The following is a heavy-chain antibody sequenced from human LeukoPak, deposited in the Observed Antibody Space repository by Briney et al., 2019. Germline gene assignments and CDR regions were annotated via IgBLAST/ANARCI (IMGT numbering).Heavy chain of an antibody. CDR3: AREGPRGNSQFDY. CDR2: IWYDGSNK. J-gene: IGHJ4*02. Sequence: PGGSLRLSCAASGFTFSSYGMHWVRQAPGEGLEWVALIWYDGSNKYYTDSVKGRLAISRDNSKNTLYLQMNSLRAEDTAIYYCAREGPRGNSQFDYWGQGTLVTVSS. D-gene: IGHD2/OR15-2a*01. V-gene: IGHV3-33*01. CDR1: GFTFSSYG.